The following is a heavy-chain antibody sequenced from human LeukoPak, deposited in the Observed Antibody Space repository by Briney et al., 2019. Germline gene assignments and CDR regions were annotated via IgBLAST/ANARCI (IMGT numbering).Heavy chain of an antibody. CDR2: IYYSGST. D-gene: IGHD4-17*01. CDR3: ASLTTVTQGYFDS. V-gene: IGHV4-30-4*01. CDR1: GGSISSGDYY. Sequence: SQTLSLTCTVSGGSISSGDYYWSWIRQPPGKGVEWIGYIYYSGSTNYNPSLKSRLTISVDASKNQFSLKLSSVTATDTAVYYCASLTTVTQGYFDSWGQGTLVTVSS. J-gene: IGHJ4*02.